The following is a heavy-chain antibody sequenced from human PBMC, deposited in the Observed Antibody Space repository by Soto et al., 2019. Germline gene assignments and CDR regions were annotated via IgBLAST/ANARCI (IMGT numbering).Heavy chain of an antibody. CDR3: ARVQYSDSSGFYDAFDI. J-gene: IGHJ3*02. D-gene: IGHD3-22*01. Sequence: QVQLQQWGAGLLKPSETLSLTCAVYGGSFGGYYWNWIRLPPGKGLEWIGQINQSGSTNYSPSLKSRVTVSVDTSNNQFSLKLHSVTTADTAVYYCARVQYSDSSGFYDAFDIRGQGTMVTVSS. CDR1: GGSFGGYY. V-gene: IGHV4-34*01. CDR2: INQSGST.